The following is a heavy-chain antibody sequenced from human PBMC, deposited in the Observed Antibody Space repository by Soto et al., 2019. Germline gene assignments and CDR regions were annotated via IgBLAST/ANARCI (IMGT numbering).Heavy chain of an antibody. D-gene: IGHD5-18*01. CDR2: IYYSGST. V-gene: IGHV4-39*01. Sequence: QLQLQESGPGLVKPSETLSLTCTVSGGSISSSSYYWGWIRQSPGKGLEWIGSIYYSGSTYYNPSLKSRVTISVDTSKNQFSLKLSSVTAADTAVYYCARHGYSYEFDYWGPGTLVTVSS. J-gene: IGHJ4*02. CDR1: GGSISSSSYY. CDR3: ARHGYSYEFDY.